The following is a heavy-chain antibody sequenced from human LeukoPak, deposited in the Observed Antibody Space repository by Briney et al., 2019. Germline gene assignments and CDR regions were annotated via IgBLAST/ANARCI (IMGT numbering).Heavy chain of an antibody. CDR2: ISVNGGTT. J-gene: IGHJ4*02. CDR3: TKDLPDYGDYIEGY. CDR1: GFTLSSFA. V-gene: IGHV3-23*01. Sequence: GGSLRLSCAASGFTLSSFAMSWVRQAPGKGLELGSTISVNGGTTNYADSVKGRFTFSRDNSKNTLYLQMTSLRAEDTAVYYCTKDLPDYGDYIEGYWGQGTLVTVSS. D-gene: IGHD4-17*01.